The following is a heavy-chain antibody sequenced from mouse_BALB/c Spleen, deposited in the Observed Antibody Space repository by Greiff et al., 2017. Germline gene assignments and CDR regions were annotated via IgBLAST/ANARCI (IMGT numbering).Heavy chain of an antibody. D-gene: IGHD2-1*01. V-gene: IGHV14-3*02. Sequence: EVQLQQSGAELVKPGASVKLSCTASGFNIKDTYMHWVKQRPEQGLEWIGRIDPANGNTKYDPKFQGKATITADTSSNTVYLQLSSLTSEDTAVYYCARWGDYGNPWFAYWGQGTLVTVSA. CDR3: ARWGDYGNPWFAY. J-gene: IGHJ3*01. CDR1: GFNIKDTY. CDR2: IDPANGNT.